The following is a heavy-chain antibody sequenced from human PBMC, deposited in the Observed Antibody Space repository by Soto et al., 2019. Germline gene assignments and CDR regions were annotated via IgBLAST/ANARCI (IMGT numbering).Heavy chain of an antibody. D-gene: IGHD2-15*01. CDR2: IIPIAGTP. CDR3: ARGYCLSTSCHSLDS. Sequence: QVQLVQSGAEVKTPGSSVTVSCKASGDTFTPYAVSWVRQAPGQGLEWMGGIIPIAGTPTYAQKFQGRVTXTXXXSXXTTSMELSTLTSEDTAVYYCARGYCLSTSCHSLDSWGQGTPVTVSS. J-gene: IGHJ4*02. CDR1: GDTFTPYA. V-gene: IGHV1-69*05.